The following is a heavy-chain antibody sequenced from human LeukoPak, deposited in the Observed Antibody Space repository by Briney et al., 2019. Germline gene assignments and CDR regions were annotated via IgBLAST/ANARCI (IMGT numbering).Heavy chain of an antibody. CDR1: GFTLRSYG. V-gene: IGHV3-30*18. Sequence: GGSLRLSCAASGFTLRSYGMHWVRQAPGKGLEWVAVISYDGSNKYYADSVKGRFTISRDNSKNTLYLQMNSLRAEDTAVYYCAKSGGDSSGYYLGYWGQGTLVTVSS. CDR3: AKSGGDSSGYYLGY. CDR2: ISYDGSNK. D-gene: IGHD3-22*01. J-gene: IGHJ4*02.